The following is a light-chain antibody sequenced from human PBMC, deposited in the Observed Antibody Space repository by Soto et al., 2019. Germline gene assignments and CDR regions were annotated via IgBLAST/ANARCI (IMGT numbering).Light chain of an antibody. CDR2: DVS. V-gene: IGLV2-14*03. Sequence: QSALTQPASVSGSPGQSVTISCTGTSNYVGADNYVSWYQQHPGKVPQLMIYDVSIRPSGVSNRFSGSKSGNTASLTISGLQAEDEADYYCSSVTTSSTWVFGGGTKLTVL. J-gene: IGLJ3*02. CDR3: SSVTTSSTWV. CDR1: SNYVGADNY.